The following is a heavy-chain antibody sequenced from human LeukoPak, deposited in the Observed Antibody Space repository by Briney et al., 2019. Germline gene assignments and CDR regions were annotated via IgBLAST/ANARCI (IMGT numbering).Heavy chain of an antibody. V-gene: IGHV4-59*01. Sequence: SETLSLTCTVSGGSISSYYWSWIRQPPGKGLEWIGYIYYSGSTNYNPSLKSRVTISVDTSKNQFSLKLSSVTAADTAVYYCARDRGCSSTSCFSVIDNWFDPWGQGTLVTVSS. CDR2: IYYSGST. CDR3: ARDRGCSSTSCFSVIDNWFDP. CDR1: GGSISSYY. D-gene: IGHD2-2*01. J-gene: IGHJ5*02.